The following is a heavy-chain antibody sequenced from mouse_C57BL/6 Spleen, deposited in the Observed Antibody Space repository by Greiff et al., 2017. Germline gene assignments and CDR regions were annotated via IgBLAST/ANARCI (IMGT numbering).Heavy chain of an antibody. CDR1: GYTFTSYW. D-gene: IGHD1-1*01. Sequence: VQLQQPGAQLVKPGASVKMSCKASGYTFTSYWITWVKQRPGQGLEWIGDIYPGSGSTNYNEKFKSKATLTVDTSSSTAYMQLSRLTSGDSAVYYCARGGLYYGSPLGYWGQGTTRTVSS. CDR3: ARGGLYYGSPLGY. J-gene: IGHJ2*01. CDR2: IYPGSGST. V-gene: IGHV1-55*01.